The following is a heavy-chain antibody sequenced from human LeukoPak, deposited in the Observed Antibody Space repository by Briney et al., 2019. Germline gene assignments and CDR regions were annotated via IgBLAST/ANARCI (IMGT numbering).Heavy chain of an antibody. CDR3: ARITDRTIFGEIMHGFDI. CDR1: GDSINNNNYY. J-gene: IGHJ3*02. V-gene: IGHV4-39*01. CDR2: IYYNGRT. Sequence: PSETLSLTCTVSGDSINNNNYYWGWIRQPPGKGVGWIGNIYYNGRTYYSPSLKSRGTISVDTSNNQFSLKLSSVTAADTAVYHCARITDRTIFGEIMHGFDIWGQGTPVTVSS. D-gene: IGHD3-3*01.